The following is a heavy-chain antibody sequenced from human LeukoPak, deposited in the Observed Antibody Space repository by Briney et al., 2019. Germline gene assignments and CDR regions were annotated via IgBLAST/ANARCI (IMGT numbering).Heavy chain of an antibody. D-gene: IGHD3-10*01. J-gene: IGHJ4*02. CDR1: GFTFSSYG. V-gene: IGHV3-30*18. Sequence: LSGGSLRLSCAASGFTFSSYGMHWVRQAPGKGLEWVAVISYDGSNKYYADSVKGRFTISRDNSKNTLYLQMNSLRAEDTAVYYCAKDLAGFGGLSPSDYWGQGTLVTVSS. CDR2: ISYDGSNK. CDR3: AKDLAGFGGLSPSDY.